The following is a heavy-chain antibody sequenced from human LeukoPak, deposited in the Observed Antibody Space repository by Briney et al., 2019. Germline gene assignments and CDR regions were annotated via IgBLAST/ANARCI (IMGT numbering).Heavy chain of an antibody. J-gene: IGHJ2*01. CDR2: IRSKAAGETT. Sequence: PGGSLRLSCTASGFTFGEYAMTWVRQAPGKGLEWVGFIRSKAAGETTQYAASVQGRFTISRDDSKSIAYLQMNSLKTEDTAVYFCTREGLWFGELYLRYFDHWGRGTLVTVSS. CDR1: GFTFGEYA. CDR3: TREGLWFGELYLRYFDH. V-gene: IGHV3-49*04. D-gene: IGHD3-10*01.